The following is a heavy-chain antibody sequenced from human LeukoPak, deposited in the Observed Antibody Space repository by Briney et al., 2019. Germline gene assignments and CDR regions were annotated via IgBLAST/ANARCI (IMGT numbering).Heavy chain of an antibody. CDR2: IYTSGST. CDR1: GGSISSYY. Sequence: SETLSLTCTVSGGSISSYYWSWIRQPAGKGLEWTGRIYTSGSTNYNPSLKSRVTMSVDTSKNQFSLKLSSVTAADTAVYYCARDGDFWSGYHFDYWGQGTLVTVSS. V-gene: IGHV4-4*07. J-gene: IGHJ4*02. D-gene: IGHD3-3*01. CDR3: ARDGDFWSGYHFDY.